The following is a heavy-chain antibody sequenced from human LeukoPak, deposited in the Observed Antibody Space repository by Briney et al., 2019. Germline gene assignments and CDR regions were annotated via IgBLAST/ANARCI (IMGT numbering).Heavy chain of an antibody. V-gene: IGHV4-39*01. CDR3: ARTGNSNYGGDY. D-gene: IGHD4-11*01. CDR1: GGSISSSSYY. J-gene: IGHJ4*02. CDR2: IYYSGST. Sequence: PSETLSLTCTVSGGSISSSSYYWGWLRQPPGKGLEWIGSIYYSGSTYYNPSLKSRVTITVDTSKNQLSLKLSSVTAADTAVYYCARTGNSNYGGDYWGQGTLVTVSS.